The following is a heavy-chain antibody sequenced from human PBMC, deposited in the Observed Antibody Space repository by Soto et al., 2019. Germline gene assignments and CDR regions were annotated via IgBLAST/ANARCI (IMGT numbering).Heavy chain of an antibody. J-gene: IGHJ5*02. CDR3: ARDRRRNLNWFDP. V-gene: IGHV4-31*03. CDR2: IYYSGST. Sequence: ASETLSLTCTVSGGSISSGGYYWSWIRQHPGKGLEWIGYIYYSGSTYYNPSLKSRVTISVDTSKNQFSLKLSSVTAADTAVYYCARDRRRNLNWFDPWGQGTLVTVSS. D-gene: IGHD3-10*01. CDR1: GGSISSGGYY.